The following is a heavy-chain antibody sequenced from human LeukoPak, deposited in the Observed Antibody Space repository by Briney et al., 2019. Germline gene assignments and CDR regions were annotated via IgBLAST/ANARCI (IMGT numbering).Heavy chain of an antibody. CDR3: ARHDSSGYSPFWYFDR. D-gene: IGHD3-22*01. J-gene: IGHJ2*01. CDR1: GFTFKSYA. Sequence: PGGSLRLSCATSGFTFKSYAMNWVRQAPGKGLEWVSSISGDSSDIYYADSVMGRSTISRDNAKNSVYLQINSLRAEDTAMYYCARHDSSGYSPFWYFDRWGRGTLVTVSS. CDR2: ISGDSSDI. V-gene: IGHV3-21*01.